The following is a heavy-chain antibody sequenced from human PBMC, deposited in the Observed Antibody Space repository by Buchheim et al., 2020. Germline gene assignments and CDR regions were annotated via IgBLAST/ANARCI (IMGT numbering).Heavy chain of an antibody. V-gene: IGHV3-33*03. CDR1: GFTFSSYG. Sequence: QVQLVESGGGVVQPGRSLRLSCAASGFTFSSYGMHWVRQAPGKGLEWVAVIWYDGSKEYYAESVRGRFSISRDNSKNTLYLQMNSLEVDDTAVYYCASAGTTAPFDYWGQGTL. CDR2: IWYDGSKE. D-gene: IGHD1-7*01. CDR3: ASAGTTAPFDY. J-gene: IGHJ4*02.